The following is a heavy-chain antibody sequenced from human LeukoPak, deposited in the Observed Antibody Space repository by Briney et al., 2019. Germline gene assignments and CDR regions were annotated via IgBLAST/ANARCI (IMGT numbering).Heavy chain of an antibody. CDR3: AREGLTLAFDI. CDR1: GFTFSSYS. V-gene: IGHV3-21*01. CDR2: ISSTSSYI. D-gene: IGHD3-22*01. Sequence: PGRSLRLSCAASGFTFSSYSMNWVRQAPGKGLEWVSSISSTSSYIYYADSVKGRFTISRDNAKTSLFLQLNSLRAEDTAVYYCAREGLTLAFDIWGQGTMVTVSS. J-gene: IGHJ3*02.